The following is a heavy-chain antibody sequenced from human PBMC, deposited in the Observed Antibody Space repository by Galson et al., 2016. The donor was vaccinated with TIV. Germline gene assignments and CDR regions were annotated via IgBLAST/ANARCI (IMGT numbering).Heavy chain of an antibody. J-gene: IGHJ6*02. V-gene: IGHV3-23*01. CDR2: ITGGAGST. Sequence: SLRLSCAASGFTFSSHAMSWVRQAPGKGLEWISAITGGAGSTYYADSVKGRFTISRDKSKNTLYLQMNRLRAEDTAVYYCTKVPSSGFSYYYGLDVWGQGTTVTVSS. CDR1: GFTFSSHA. D-gene: IGHD3-22*01. CDR3: TKVPSSGFSYYYGLDV.